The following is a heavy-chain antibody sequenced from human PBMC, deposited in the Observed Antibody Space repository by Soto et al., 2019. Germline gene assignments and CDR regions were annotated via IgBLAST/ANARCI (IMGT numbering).Heavy chain of an antibody. CDR3: VRDSGAKLSSS. J-gene: IGHJ4*02. CDR1: GGTFSSYR. D-gene: IGHD6-13*01. V-gene: IGHV1-69*13. Sequence: VASVKVSCKASGGTFSSYRINWLRQAPGQGLEWVGGIVPIYRTADYAQKFQGRVTITADESARTSYMELRSLKSQDTAVYYCVRDSGAKLSSSWGQGTLVTVSS. CDR2: IVPIYRTA.